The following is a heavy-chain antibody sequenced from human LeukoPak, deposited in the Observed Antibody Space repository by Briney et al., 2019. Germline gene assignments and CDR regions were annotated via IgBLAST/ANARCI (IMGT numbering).Heavy chain of an antibody. D-gene: IGHD3-22*01. CDR2: IYTSGST. Sequence: SETLSLTCTVSGGSISSYYWSWIRQPAGKGLEWIGRIYTSGSTNYNPSLKSRVTMSVDTSKNQFSLKLSSVTAADTAVYYCARGGRGYYDSSGYYLGTNDAFDIWGQGTMVTVSS. CDR3: ARGGRGYYDSSGYYLGTNDAFDI. CDR1: GGSISSYY. V-gene: IGHV4-4*07. J-gene: IGHJ3*02.